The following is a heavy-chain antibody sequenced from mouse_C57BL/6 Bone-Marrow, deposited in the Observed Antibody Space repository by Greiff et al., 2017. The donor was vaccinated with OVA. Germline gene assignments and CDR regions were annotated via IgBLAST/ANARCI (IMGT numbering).Heavy chain of an antibody. D-gene: IGHD1-1*01. CDR1: GYAFSSSW. J-gene: IGHJ4*01. Sequence: VKLQQSGPELVKPGASVKISCKASGYAFSSSWMNWVKQRPGKGLEWIGRIYPGDGDTNYNGKFKGKATLTADKSSSTAYMQLSSLTSEDSAVYFCARSDYYGSSSYAMDYWGQGTSVTVSS. V-gene: IGHV1-82*01. CDR3: ARSDYYGSSSYAMDY. CDR2: IYPGDGDT.